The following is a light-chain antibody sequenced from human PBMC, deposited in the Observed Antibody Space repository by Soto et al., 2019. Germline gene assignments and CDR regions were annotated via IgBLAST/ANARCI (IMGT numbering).Light chain of an antibody. CDR1: QSVRSNS. CDR2: GAS. J-gene: IGKJ1*01. Sequence: EIVLTQSPGTLSLSPGERATLSCGAGQSVRSNSLAWYRQTPGQAPRLLIYGASNRATGIPDRFSGSGSGTDFTLIISRLEPEDFALYYCQQYGSSPWTFGQGTKVEIK. CDR3: QQYGSSPWT. V-gene: IGKV3-20*01.